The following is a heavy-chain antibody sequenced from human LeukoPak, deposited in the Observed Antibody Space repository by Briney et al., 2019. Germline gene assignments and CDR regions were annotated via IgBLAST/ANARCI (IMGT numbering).Heavy chain of an antibody. CDR3: ARRYYDGSAYYFDC. Sequence: GGSLRLSCVASGFTSSSYWMTWVRQAPGKGLEWVANIKQDGSAKTYVDSVKGRFTISRDNAKNSLYLQTNSLRAEDTAVYYCARRYYDGSAYYFDCWGQGTLVTVSS. D-gene: IGHD3-22*01. J-gene: IGHJ4*02. V-gene: IGHV3-7*01. CDR2: IKQDGSAK. CDR1: GFTSSSYW.